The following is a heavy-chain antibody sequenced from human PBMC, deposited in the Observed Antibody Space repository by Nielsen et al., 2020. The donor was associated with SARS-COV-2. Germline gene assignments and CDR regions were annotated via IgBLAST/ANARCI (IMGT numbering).Heavy chain of an antibody. CDR2: IIPIFGTA. D-gene: IGHD2-8*01. CDR3: AREGYCTNGVCPVGLD. CDR1: GCTFRSYA. J-gene: IGHJ4*02. Sequence: SVYVSCMASGCTFRSYAISWVRQAPGQGLEWMGGIIPIFGTANYAQKFQGRVTITADESTSTAYMELSSLRSEDTAVYYCAREGYCTNGVCPVGLDWGQGTLVTVSS. V-gene: IGHV1-69*13.